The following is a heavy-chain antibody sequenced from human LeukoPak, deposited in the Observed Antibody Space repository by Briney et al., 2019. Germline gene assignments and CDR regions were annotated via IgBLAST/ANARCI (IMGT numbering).Heavy chain of an antibody. D-gene: IGHD2-2*02. V-gene: IGHV3-20*04. CDR3: ARGYMDTVVVPAAILMAFDI. Sequence: GGSLRLSCAASGFTFSHAWMSWVRQAPGKGLEWVSGINWNGGSTGYADSVKGRFTISRDNAKNSLYLQMNSLRAEDTALYYCARGYMDTVVVPAAILMAFDIWGQGTMVTVSS. J-gene: IGHJ3*02. CDR1: GFTFSHAW. CDR2: INWNGGST.